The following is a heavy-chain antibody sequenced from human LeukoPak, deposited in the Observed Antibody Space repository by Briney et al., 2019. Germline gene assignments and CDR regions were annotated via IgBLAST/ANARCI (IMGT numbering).Heavy chain of an antibody. CDR1: GGSISSYY. J-gene: IGHJ5*02. D-gene: IGHD3-10*01. V-gene: IGHV4-59*01. CDR3: ARGGYYGSGNDFRFDP. Sequence: SQTLSLTCTVSGGSISSYYWSWIRRSPGKGLECIGYIHYTGSTNYNPSLKSRVTISVETSKNQFSLKLKSVTAADTAVYYCARGGYYGSGNDFRFDPWGQGTLVTVSS. CDR2: IHYTGST.